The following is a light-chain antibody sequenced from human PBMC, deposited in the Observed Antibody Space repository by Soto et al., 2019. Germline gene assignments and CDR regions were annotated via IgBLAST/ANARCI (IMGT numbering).Light chain of an antibody. Sequence: QLNRTPSFLSASIEARVTTTCRASQDIAIYLAWYRQKPGEAPKLLIYAASTLQIGVPARFSGGGSGTDFALTISSLQPEDFATYYCQHLYSFPLSFGGGTKVDI. CDR1: QDIAIY. CDR2: AAS. V-gene: IGKV1-9*01. J-gene: IGKJ4*01. CDR3: QHLYSFPLS.